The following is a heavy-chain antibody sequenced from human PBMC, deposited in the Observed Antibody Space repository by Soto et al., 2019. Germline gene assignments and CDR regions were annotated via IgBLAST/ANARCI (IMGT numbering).Heavy chain of an antibody. Sequence: GALRLSCAASGFTFSSYGMHWVRQAPGKGLEWVAVIWYDGSNKYYADSVKGRFTISRDNSKNTLYLQMNSLRAEDTAVYYCARGYCSSTSCYPYYYYGMDVWGQGTTVTVSS. V-gene: IGHV3-33*01. D-gene: IGHD2-2*01. CDR3: ARGYCSSTSCYPYYYYGMDV. CDR2: IWYDGSNK. J-gene: IGHJ6*02. CDR1: GFTFSSYG.